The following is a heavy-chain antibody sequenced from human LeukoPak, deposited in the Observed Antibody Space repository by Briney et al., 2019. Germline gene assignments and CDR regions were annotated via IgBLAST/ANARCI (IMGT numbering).Heavy chain of an antibody. CDR2: INPNSGGT. V-gene: IGHV1-2*02. Sequence: ASVKVSCKASGYTFTGYYMHWVRQAPGQGLEWMGWINPNSGGTNYAQKFQGRVTMTRDTSISTAYMELSRLRSDDTAVYYCASLGSKRHPLAIVIRGQGAMVTVSS. CDR3: ASLGSKRHPLAIVI. D-gene: IGHD2-2*01. CDR1: GYTFTGYY. J-gene: IGHJ3*02.